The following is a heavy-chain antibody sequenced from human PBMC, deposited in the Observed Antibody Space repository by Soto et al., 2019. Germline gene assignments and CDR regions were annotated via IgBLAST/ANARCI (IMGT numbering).Heavy chain of an antibody. CDR2: ISGSGGST. V-gene: IGHV3-23*01. CDR3: AKAPGDCGGDCYSYYYYGMAV. D-gene: IGHD2-21*02. J-gene: IGHJ6*02. CDR1: GFTFSSYA. Sequence: PGGSLRLSCAASGFTFSSYAMSWVRQAPGKGLEWVSAISGSGGSTYYADSVKGRFTISRDNSKNTLYLQMNSLRAEDTAVYYCAKAPGDCGGDCYSYYYYGMAVWGQGTTVTVSS.